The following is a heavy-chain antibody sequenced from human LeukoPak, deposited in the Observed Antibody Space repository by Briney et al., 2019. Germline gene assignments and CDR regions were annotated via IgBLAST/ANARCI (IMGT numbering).Heavy chain of an antibody. CDR3: ASHYSGYNWGVDY. J-gene: IGHJ4*02. CDR2: IYYSGST. CDR1: GGSISSYY. Sequence: PSETLSLTCSVAGGSISSYYWSWIRQPPGKGLEWIGYIYYSGSTNYNPSLKSRVTISVDTSKNQFSLKLSSVTAADTAVYYCASHYSGYNWGVDYWAQGTLVTVFS. V-gene: IGHV4-59*01. D-gene: IGHD5-12*01.